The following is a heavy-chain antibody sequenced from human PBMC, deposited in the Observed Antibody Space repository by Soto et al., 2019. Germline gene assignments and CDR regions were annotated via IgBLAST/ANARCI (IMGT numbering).Heavy chain of an antibody. CDR2: ISGSGGST. CDR3: AKLRYFDWQSYNWFEY. Sequence: GGSLRLSCAASGFTFSSYAMSWVRQAPGKGLEWVSVISGSGGSTYYADSVKGRFTVSRDNSKNTLYLQMNSLRVEDTAVYYSAKLRYFDWQSYNWFEYWGQGTPVTVSS. D-gene: IGHD3-9*01. V-gene: IGHV3-23*01. J-gene: IGHJ5*01. CDR1: GFTFSSYA.